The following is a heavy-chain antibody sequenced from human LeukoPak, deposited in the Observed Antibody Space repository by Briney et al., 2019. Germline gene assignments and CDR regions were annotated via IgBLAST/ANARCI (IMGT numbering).Heavy chain of an antibody. V-gene: IGHV1-69*02. J-gene: IGHJ4*02. CDR2: IIPILGIA. CDR1: GATFSSYT. CDR3: ARALGYDPPAY. Sequence: SVKVSCKASGATFSSYTISWVRQAPGQGLEWMGRIIPILGIANYAQKFQGRVTITADKSTSTAYMELSSLRSEDTAVYYCARALGYDPPAYWGQGTLVTVSS. D-gene: IGHD5-12*01.